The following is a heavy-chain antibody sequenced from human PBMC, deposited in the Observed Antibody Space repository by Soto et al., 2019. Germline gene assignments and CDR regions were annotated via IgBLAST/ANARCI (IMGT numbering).Heavy chain of an antibody. CDR1: GFIFDTYA. CDR2: IDDSGATT. Sequence: EVQLLESGGGLVQPGGSLRLSCAASGFIFDTYAMSWVRQAPGKGLEWVSGIDDSGATTYYADSVKGRLTISRDNSKNSLYLQLGSLRADDTAVYFCAKGQRSTWSQTGGMDVWGQGTTVTVSS. J-gene: IGHJ6*02. V-gene: IGHV3-23*01. D-gene: IGHD6-13*01. CDR3: AKGQRSTWSQTGGMDV.